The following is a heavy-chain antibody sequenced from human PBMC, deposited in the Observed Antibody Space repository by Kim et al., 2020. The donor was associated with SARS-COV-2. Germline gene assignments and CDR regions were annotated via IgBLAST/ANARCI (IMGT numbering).Heavy chain of an antibody. D-gene: IGHD2-21*01. CDR3: AKSTAIFWLGQFRNDAFDX. V-gene: IGHV3-30*18. Sequence: GGSPRLSCAASGFSFNNYGMHWVRQAPGKGLEWVAAISYEGSKKTYVDSVKGRFTISRDWSENTVSLQMNRLRPDDTAVYYCAKSTAIFWLGQFRNDAFDXWGQGPIVTVSS. CDR1: GFSFNNYG. CDR2: ISYEGSKK. J-gene: IGHJ3*02.